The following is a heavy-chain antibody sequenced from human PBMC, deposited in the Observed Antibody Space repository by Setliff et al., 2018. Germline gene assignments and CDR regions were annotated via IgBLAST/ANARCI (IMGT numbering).Heavy chain of an antibody. J-gene: IGHJ4*02. Sequence: NPSETLSLTCDVSGHSFSSDSFWAWIRQPPGKGLEWIATIYYTGSAYYHPSLKSRVTISIDTSKKQFSLRVNSVTAADTAVYYCARDNTIVGATDYWGQGALVTVSS. CDR3: ARDNTIVGATDY. D-gene: IGHD1-26*01. V-gene: IGHV4-38-2*02. CDR2: IYYTGSA. CDR1: GHSFSSDSF.